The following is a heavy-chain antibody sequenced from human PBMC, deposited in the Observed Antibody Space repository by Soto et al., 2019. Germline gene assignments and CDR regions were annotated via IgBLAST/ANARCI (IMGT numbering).Heavy chain of an antibody. J-gene: IGHJ3*02. D-gene: IGHD3-10*01. V-gene: IGHV3-21*01. CDR1: GFSFTSYT. CDR2: ISAGGRSL. CDR3: ARSTPGNPFDI. Sequence: PGGSLRLSCAASGFSFTSYTMNWVRQAPGKELEWVASISAGGRSLSYADSLKGRSTVSRDNAKSSLYLQMNSLRAEDTAVYYCARSTPGNPFDIWGQGTMVTVSS.